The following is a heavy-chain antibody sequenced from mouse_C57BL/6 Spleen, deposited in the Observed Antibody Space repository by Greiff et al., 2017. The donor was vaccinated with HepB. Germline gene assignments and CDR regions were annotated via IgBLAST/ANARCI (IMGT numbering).Heavy chain of an antibody. CDR3: ARGAVVAPVAY. D-gene: IGHD1-1*01. J-gene: IGHJ3*01. Sequence: QVQLQQPGAELVRPGSSVQLSCKASGYTFTSYWMDWVKPRPGQGLEWIGNINPSDSETHYTQKFKDKATLSVDKSSSTAYMQLSSLTSEDSAVSYCARGAVVAPVAYWGQGTLVTGSA. CDR2: INPSDSET. CDR1: GYTFTSYW. V-gene: IGHV1-61*01.